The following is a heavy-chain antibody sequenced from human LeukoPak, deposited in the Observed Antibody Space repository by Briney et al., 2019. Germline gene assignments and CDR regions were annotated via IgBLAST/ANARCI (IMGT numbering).Heavy chain of an antibody. Sequence: ASVKVSCKASGYTFTSYGISWVRQAPGQGLEWMGWISAYNGNTNYAQKLQGRVTMTTDTSTSTAYMELRSLGSDGTAVYYCARVEGGATLYYFDYWGQGTLVTVSS. CDR2: ISAYNGNT. V-gene: IGHV1-18*01. CDR3: ARVEGGATLYYFDY. J-gene: IGHJ4*02. CDR1: GYTFTSYG. D-gene: IGHD1-26*01.